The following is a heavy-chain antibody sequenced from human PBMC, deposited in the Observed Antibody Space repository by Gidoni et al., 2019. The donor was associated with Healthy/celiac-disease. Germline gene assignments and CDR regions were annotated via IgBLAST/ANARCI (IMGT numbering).Heavy chain of an antibody. CDR1: GFSLSTSGMC. Sequence: QVTLRESGPALVKPTQTLTLTCTFSGFSLSTSGMCVSWIRQPPGKALEWLALIDWDDDKYYSTSLKTRLTISKDTSKNQVVLTMTNMDPVDTATYYCARIASLSYDIGTNYFDYWGQGTLVTVSS. J-gene: IGHJ4*02. CDR2: IDWDDDK. V-gene: IGHV2-70*01. D-gene: IGHD3-9*01. CDR3: ARIASLSYDIGTNYFDY.